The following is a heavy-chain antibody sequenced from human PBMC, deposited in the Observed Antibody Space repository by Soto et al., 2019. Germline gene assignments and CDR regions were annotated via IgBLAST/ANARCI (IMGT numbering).Heavy chain of an antibody. D-gene: IGHD2-15*01. CDR2: MYSSGSV. J-gene: IGHJ4*02. Sequence: QVQLQESGPGLVKPSETLSLTCTVSGGSITPFKWSWIRQSPGKGLEWIGYMYSSGSVNYNPSLKSRVTISMDTSKNQYFLKLISATAADTAVYYCARAWSAFDYWGQGILVTVSS. V-gene: IGHV4-59*01. CDR3: ARAWSAFDY. CDR1: GGSITPFK.